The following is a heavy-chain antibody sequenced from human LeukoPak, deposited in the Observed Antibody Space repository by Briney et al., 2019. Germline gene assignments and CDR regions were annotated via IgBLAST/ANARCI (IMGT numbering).Heavy chain of an antibody. V-gene: IGHV3-33*06. J-gene: IGHJ4*02. CDR1: GFTFSSYG. D-gene: IGHD6-19*01. CDR2: IWSDGSYK. CDR3: AKERTGGWPFDY. Sequence: GGSLRLSCAASGFTFSSYGFHWVRQAPGKGLEWVAVIWSDGSYKYYADSVKGRFTISRDDSKNTLYLQMDSLRADDTAVYYCAKERTGGWPFDYWGQGTLVTVSS.